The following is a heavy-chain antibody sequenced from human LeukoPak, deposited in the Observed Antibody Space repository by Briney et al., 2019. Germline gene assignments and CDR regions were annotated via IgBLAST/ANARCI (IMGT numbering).Heavy chain of an antibody. D-gene: IGHD5-18*01. Sequence: PSETLPLTCTVSGGSISSSSYYWGWIRQPPGKGLEWIGSIYYSGSTYYNPSLKSRVTISVDTSKNQFSLKLSSVTAADTAVYYCATPTGGYSYADTPIDYWGQGTLVTVSS. CDR1: GGSISSSSYY. V-gene: IGHV4-39*01. J-gene: IGHJ4*02. CDR3: ATPTGGYSYADTPIDY. CDR2: IYYSGST.